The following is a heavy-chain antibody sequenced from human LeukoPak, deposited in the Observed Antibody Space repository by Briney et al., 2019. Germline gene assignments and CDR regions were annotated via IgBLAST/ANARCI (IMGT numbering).Heavy chain of an antibody. Sequence: ASVKVSCKASGYTFTSYGISWVRQAPGQGLEWMGWISAYNGNTNYAQKLQGRVTMTTDTSTSTAYMELRSLRSDDTAVYYWARDTYYDYVWGSYRYDYWGQGTLVTVSS. D-gene: IGHD3-16*02. CDR2: ISAYNGNT. J-gene: IGHJ4*02. V-gene: IGHV1-18*01. CDR1: GYTFTSYG. CDR3: ARDTYYDYVWGSYRYDY.